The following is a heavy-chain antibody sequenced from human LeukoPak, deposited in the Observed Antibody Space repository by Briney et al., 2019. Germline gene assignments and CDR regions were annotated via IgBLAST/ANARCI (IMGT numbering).Heavy chain of an antibody. J-gene: IGHJ6*02. D-gene: IGHD1-26*01. V-gene: IGHV4-59*01. Sequence: SETLSLTCTVSGGSISSYYWSWIRQPPGKGLEWIGYIYYSGSTNYNPSLKSRVTISVDTSKNQFSLKLSSVTAADTAVYYCARSESSGSYPYYYGMDVWGQGTTVTVSS. CDR1: GGSISSYY. CDR2: IYYSGST. CDR3: ARSESSGSYPYYYGMDV.